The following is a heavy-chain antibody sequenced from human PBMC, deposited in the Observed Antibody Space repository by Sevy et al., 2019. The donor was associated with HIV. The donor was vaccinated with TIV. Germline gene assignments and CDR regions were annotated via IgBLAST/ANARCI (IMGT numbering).Heavy chain of an antibody. J-gene: IGHJ6*04. Sequence: GGSLRLSCAASGFTFSSYSMNWVRQAPGKGLEWVSSISSSSSYIYYADSVKGRFTISRDNAKNSLYLQMNSLRAEDTAVYYCARDPYDILTGYSDYYYYGMDVWGKGTTVTVSS. CDR1: GFTFSSYS. D-gene: IGHD3-9*01. CDR2: ISSSSSYI. V-gene: IGHV3-21*01. CDR3: ARDPYDILTGYSDYYYYGMDV.